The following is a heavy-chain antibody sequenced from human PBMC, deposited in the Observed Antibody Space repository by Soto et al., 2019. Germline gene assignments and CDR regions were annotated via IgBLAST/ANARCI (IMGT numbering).Heavy chain of an antibody. V-gene: IGHV3-7*03. Sequence: EVQLVESGGGLVQPGGSLRLSCAASGFTFSSYWMSWVRQAPGKGLEWVANIKQDGSEKYYVDSVKGRFTISRDNAKNSLYLQMNSLRAEDTAVYYCARDAHGQSGYADDAFDIWGQGTMVTVSS. J-gene: IGHJ3*02. CDR2: IKQDGSEK. D-gene: IGHD5-12*01. CDR1: GFTFSSYW. CDR3: ARDAHGQSGYADDAFDI.